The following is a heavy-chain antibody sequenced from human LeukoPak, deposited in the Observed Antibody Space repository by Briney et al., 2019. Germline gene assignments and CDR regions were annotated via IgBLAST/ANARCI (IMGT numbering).Heavy chain of an antibody. V-gene: IGHV4-31*03. CDR1: GGSISSGGYY. CDR3: ARTAATPYYYYGMDV. J-gene: IGHJ6*02. Sequence: PSETLSLTCTVSGGSISSGGYYWSWIRQHPGKGLEWIGYIYYSGSTYYNPSLKSRVTISVDTSKNQFSLKVSSVTAADTAVYYCARTAATPYYYYGMDVWGQGTTVTVSS. CDR2: IYYSGST. D-gene: IGHD2-15*01.